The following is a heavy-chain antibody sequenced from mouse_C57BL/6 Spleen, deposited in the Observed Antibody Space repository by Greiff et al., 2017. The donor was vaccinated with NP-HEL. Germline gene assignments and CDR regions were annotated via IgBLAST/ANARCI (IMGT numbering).Heavy chain of an antibody. CDR2: FYPGSGSI. V-gene: IGHV1-62-2*01. D-gene: IGHD2-4*01. Sequence: VQLQQSGAELVKPGASVKLSCKASGYTFTEYTIHWVKQRSGQGLEWIGWFYPGSGSIKYNERFKDKATLTADKSSSTVYMELSRLTSEDSAVYFCARHECGYDYDEGAWFAYWGQGTLVTVSA. CDR3: ARHECGYDYDEGAWFAY. J-gene: IGHJ3*01. CDR1: GYTFTEYT.